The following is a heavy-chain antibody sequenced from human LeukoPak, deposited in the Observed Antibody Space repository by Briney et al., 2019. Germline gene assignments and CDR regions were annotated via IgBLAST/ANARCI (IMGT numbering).Heavy chain of an antibody. CDR3: ARESYYYVSSGYYPYYFDY. Sequence: SETLSLTCTVSGGSISSYYWSWIRQPPGKGLEWIGYIYYSGSTNYNPSLKSRVTISVDTSENHFSLKLSSVTAADTAVYYCARESYYYVSSGYYPYYFDYWGQGILVTVSP. V-gene: IGHV4-59*01. CDR1: GGSISSYY. CDR2: IYYSGST. J-gene: IGHJ4*02. D-gene: IGHD3-22*01.